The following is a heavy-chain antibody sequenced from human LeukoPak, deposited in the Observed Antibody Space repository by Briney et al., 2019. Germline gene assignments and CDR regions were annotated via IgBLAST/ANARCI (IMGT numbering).Heavy chain of an antibody. CDR3: ASLGDIVVVPAAMRAFDI. Sequence: PSETLSLTCTVSGGSISSGGYYWSWIRQPPGKGLEWIGYIYHSGSTYYNPSLKSRVTISVDRSKNQFSLKLSSVTAADTAVYYCASLGDIVVVPAAMRAFDIWGQGTMVTVSS. D-gene: IGHD2-2*01. J-gene: IGHJ3*02. CDR2: IYHSGST. CDR1: GGSISSGGYY. V-gene: IGHV4-30-2*01.